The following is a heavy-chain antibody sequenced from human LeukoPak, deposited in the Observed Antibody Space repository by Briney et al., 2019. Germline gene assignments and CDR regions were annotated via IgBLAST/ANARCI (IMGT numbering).Heavy chain of an antibody. D-gene: IGHD3-10*01. CDR2: ISYDGSNK. CDR3: AKDRASSFDY. V-gene: IGHV3-30*18. Sequence: GGSLRLSCAASGFTSSSYGMHWVRQAPGKGLEWVAVISYDGSNKYYADSVKGRFTISRDNSKNTLYLQMNSLRAEDTAVYYCAKDRASSFDYWGQGTLVTVSS. CDR1: GFTSSSYG. J-gene: IGHJ4*02.